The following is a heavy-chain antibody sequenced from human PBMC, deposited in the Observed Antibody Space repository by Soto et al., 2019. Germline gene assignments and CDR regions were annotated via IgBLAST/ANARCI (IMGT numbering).Heavy chain of an antibody. J-gene: IGHJ6*02. CDR2: ISGSGSTI. V-gene: IGHV3-48*03. Sequence: WGSLRLSFAASGFTFSSYEMNWVRQDPGKGLEWVSYISGSGSTIYYADSVKGRFTISRDNANNSLYLQMNSLRAEDTAVYYCARDSRGGLLWFGELSYYYGMDXWGQGTTVTVS. CDR1: GFTFSSYE. D-gene: IGHD3-10*01. CDR3: ARDSRGGLLWFGELSYYYGMDX.